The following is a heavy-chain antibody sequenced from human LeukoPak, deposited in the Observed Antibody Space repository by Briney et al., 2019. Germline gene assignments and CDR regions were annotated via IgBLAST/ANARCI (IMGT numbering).Heavy chain of an antibody. CDR3: ARNLYGSGIFDY. CDR1: GFTFNTYA. J-gene: IGHJ4*02. CDR2: ISSSSSYI. D-gene: IGHD3-10*01. Sequence: GGSLRLSCAASGFTFNTYAMSWVRQAPGKGLQWVSSISSSSSYIYYADSVKGRFTISRDNAKNSLYLQMNSLRAEDTAVYYCARNLYGSGIFDYWGQGTLVTVSS. V-gene: IGHV3-21*01.